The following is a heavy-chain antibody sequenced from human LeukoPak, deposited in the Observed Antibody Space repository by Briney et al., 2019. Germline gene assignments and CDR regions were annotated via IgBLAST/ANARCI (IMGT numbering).Heavy chain of an antibody. J-gene: IGHJ6*02. Sequence: GGSLRLSCTVSGFTFDDYAMHWARHTPGKGLEWVAGITWNRDNKGYGDSVKGRFTISRDNVKNVLYLQMNSLRPEDTALYYCAKDLSSAITSALVLDVWGQGTTVTVS. CDR2: ITWNRDNK. CDR1: GFTFDDYA. D-gene: IGHD3-22*01. CDR3: AKDLSSAITSALVLDV. V-gene: IGHV3-9*01.